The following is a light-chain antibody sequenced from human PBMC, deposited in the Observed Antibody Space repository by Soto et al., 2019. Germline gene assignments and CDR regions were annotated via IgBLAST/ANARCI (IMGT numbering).Light chain of an antibody. V-gene: IGKV3-15*01. J-gene: IGKJ1*01. CDR2: GAS. Sequence: EIVLTQSPATLSVSPGERATLSCRASQSISDNLAWYQQKPGQAPRLLIYGASTRATGIPDRFSGSGSGTEFTLTISSLQSEDFAVYHCQQYNYWPPWTFGQGTKVDIK. CDR1: QSISDN. CDR3: QQYNYWPPWT.